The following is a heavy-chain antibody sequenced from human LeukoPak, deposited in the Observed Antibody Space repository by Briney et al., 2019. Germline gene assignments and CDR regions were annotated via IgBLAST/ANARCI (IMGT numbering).Heavy chain of an antibody. D-gene: IGHD3-22*01. CDR2: IYYSGST. CDR1: GGSISSDY. V-gene: IGHV4-59*01. Sequence: SETLSLTCTVSGGSISSDYWSWIRQSPGKGLEWIGCIYYSGSTNYNPSLKSRVTISVDTSKNQFSLKLSSVTAADTAMYYCARGRYYYDSSGHNAFDIWGQGTMVTVSS. CDR3: ARGRYYYDSSGHNAFDI. J-gene: IGHJ3*02.